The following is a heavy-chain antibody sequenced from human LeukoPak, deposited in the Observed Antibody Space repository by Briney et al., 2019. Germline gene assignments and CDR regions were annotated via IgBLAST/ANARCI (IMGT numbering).Heavy chain of an antibody. Sequence: PSQALSLTCTVSGGSISSGGYYWSWIRQPPGKGLEWIGYIYYSGSTNYNPSLKSRVTISVDTSKNQFSLKLSSVTAADTAVYYCARSPTLYFGADYWGQGTLVTVSS. CDR1: GGSISSGGYY. CDR2: IYYSGST. CDR3: ARSPTLYFGADY. D-gene: IGHD3-10*01. V-gene: IGHV4-61*08. J-gene: IGHJ4*02.